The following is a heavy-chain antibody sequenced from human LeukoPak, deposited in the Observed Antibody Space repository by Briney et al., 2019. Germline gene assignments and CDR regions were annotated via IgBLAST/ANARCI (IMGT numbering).Heavy chain of an antibody. CDR2: IYTSGST. D-gene: IGHD3-10*01. Sequence: SETLSLTCTVSGGSISSYYWSWIRQPAGKGLEWIGRIYTSGSTNYNPSLKSRVTMSVDTSKNQFSLKLSSVTAADTAVYYCARDYYGSGSYSNWFDPWGQGTLVTASS. V-gene: IGHV4-4*07. CDR1: GGSISSYY. CDR3: ARDYYGSGSYSNWFDP. J-gene: IGHJ5*02.